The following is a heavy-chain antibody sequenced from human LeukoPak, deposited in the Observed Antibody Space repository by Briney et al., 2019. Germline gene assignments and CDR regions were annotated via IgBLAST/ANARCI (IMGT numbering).Heavy chain of an antibody. CDR2: INPNSGGT. CDR1: GYTFTGYY. Sequence: ASVKVSCKASGYTFTGYYMHWVRQAPGQGLEWMGWINPNSGGTNYAQKFQGRVTMTRDTSISTAYMELSRLRSDDTAVYYCARVPVGLWFGELFSDCWGQGTLVTVSS. J-gene: IGHJ4*02. CDR3: ARVPVGLWFGELFSDC. D-gene: IGHD3-10*01. V-gene: IGHV1-2*02.